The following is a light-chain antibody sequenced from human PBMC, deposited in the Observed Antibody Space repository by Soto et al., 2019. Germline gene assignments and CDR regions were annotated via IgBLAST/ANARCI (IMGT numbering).Light chain of an antibody. V-gene: IGKV3-20*01. J-gene: IGKJ1*01. Sequence: EIVLTQSPGTLSLSPGERATLSCRASQIVTVAYLAWYQQRPGPAPSLLFSATSSRAIGVPDRFTGSGSGTDFTLTISRLEPEDFAVYYCQHYGRSPMFGQGTKVDIK. CDR1: QIVTVAY. CDR2: ATS. CDR3: QHYGRSPM.